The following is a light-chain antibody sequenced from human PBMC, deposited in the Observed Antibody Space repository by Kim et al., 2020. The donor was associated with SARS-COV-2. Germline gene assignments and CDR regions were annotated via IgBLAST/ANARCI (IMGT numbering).Light chain of an antibody. CDR3: QQHNEWPPFT. V-gene: IGKV3-15*01. J-gene: IGKJ3*01. CDR1: QPVSRK. CDR2: DAS. Sequence: PGERAPPSRRARQPVSRKLAGCQQKPRQAPRLLIYDASTRATGVPARFSGSRSGTEFTLTISSLQSEDFAVYFCQQHNEWPPFTFGPGTKVEFK.